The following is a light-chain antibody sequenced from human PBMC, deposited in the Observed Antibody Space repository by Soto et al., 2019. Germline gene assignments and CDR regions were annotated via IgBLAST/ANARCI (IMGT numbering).Light chain of an antibody. CDR3: QQYSTYGT. CDR1: QSISNL. V-gene: IGKV1-5*03. Sequence: DIHMTQSPSTLSASVGDRVTITCRASQSISNLLAWYQQKPGKAPKLLIYEASSLESGVPSRFSGSGSGTEFTLTISSLQPDDFATYYCQQYSTYGTFGQGTKVEVK. J-gene: IGKJ1*01. CDR2: EAS.